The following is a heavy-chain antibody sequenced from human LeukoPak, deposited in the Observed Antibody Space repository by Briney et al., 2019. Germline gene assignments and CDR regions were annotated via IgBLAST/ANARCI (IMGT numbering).Heavy chain of an antibody. CDR1: GFTFSSYG. D-gene: IGHD2-2*01. V-gene: IGHV3-30*02. CDR3: AKQEYCSSTSCYEYYYMDV. Sequence: GGSLRLSCAASGFTFSSYGMHWVRQAPGKGLEWVAFIRYDGSNKYYADSVKGRFTVSRDNSKNTLYLQMNSLRAEDTAVYYCAKQEYCSSTSCYEYYYMDVWGKGTTVTISS. J-gene: IGHJ6*03. CDR2: IRYDGSNK.